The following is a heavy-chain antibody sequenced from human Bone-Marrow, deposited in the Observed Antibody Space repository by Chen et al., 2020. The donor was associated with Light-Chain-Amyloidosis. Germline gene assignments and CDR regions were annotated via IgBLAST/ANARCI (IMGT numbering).Heavy chain of an antibody. CDR3: AKDVDRRLGYYYYMDV. Sequence: VPLVESGGGLVKPGGSLRLSCAASGFTFSSYGMHWVRQAPGKGLEWVAFIRYDGSNKYYADSVKGRFTISRDNSKNTLYLQMNSLRAEDTAVYYCAKDVDRRLGYYYYMDVWGKGTTVTVSS. D-gene: IGHD6-19*01. CDR2: IRYDGSNK. V-gene: IGHV3-30*02. CDR1: GFTFSSYG. J-gene: IGHJ6*03.